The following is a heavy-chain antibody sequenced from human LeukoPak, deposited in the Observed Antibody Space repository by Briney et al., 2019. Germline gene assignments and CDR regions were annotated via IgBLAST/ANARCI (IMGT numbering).Heavy chain of an antibody. Sequence: PSETVSLTCTVSGGSINSTSYYWGWIRQPPGKGLEWIGSIYYSGSTYYNPSLKSRVTISVDTSKNQFSLKLSSVTAADTAVYYCARFQTYYGGFSWFDPWGQGTLVTV. CDR2: IYYSGST. CDR3: ARFQTYYGGFSWFDP. J-gene: IGHJ5*02. CDR1: GGSINSTSYY. D-gene: IGHD3-16*01. V-gene: IGHV4-39*01.